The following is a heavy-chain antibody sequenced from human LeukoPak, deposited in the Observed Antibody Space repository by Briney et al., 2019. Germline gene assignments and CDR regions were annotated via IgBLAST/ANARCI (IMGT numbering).Heavy chain of an antibody. CDR3: ARDLYAGGWATDF. J-gene: IGHJ4*02. Sequence: GGSLRLSCAASGFTFSSYWMSWVRQAPGKGLEWVAIILYDGSNKYYANSVKGRFSISRDNSKNTVYLQLSSLRVEDTAIYYCARDLYAGGWATDFWGQGTLVTVSS. D-gene: IGHD6-19*01. CDR2: ILYDGSNK. CDR1: GFTFSSYW. V-gene: IGHV3-30-3*01.